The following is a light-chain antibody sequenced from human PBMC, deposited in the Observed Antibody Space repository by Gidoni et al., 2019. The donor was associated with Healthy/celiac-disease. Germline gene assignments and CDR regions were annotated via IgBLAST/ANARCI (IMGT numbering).Light chain of an antibody. CDR2: AAS. J-gene: IGKJ4*01. CDR1: QSISSY. CDR3: QQSYSTPPALT. Sequence: DIQMTQSPSSLSASVGDRVTITCRASQSISSYLNWYQQKPGKAPKLLIYAASSSQSGVPSRFSGSGSGTDFTLTISSLQPEDFATYYCQQSYSTPPALTFGGGTKVEIK. V-gene: IGKV1-39*01.